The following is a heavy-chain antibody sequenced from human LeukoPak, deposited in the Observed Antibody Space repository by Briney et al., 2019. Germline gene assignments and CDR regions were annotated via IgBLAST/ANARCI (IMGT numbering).Heavy chain of an antibody. D-gene: IGHD1-1*01. J-gene: IGHJ4*01. CDR3: ARDPWGYRAGVMDF. Sequence: GVSLRLSCGASGFTFSSYWMHWARHAPGKGLVWVSRINTDGTTTDHADSVKGRFTISRDNAKNTLYLQMNSLRAEDTAVYFCARDPWGYRAGVMDFWGLEPWSPSPQ. V-gene: IGHV3-74*01. CDR1: GFTFSSYW. CDR2: INTDGTTT.